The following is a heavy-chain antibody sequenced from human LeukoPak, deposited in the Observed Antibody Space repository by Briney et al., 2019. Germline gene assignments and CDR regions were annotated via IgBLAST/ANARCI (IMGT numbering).Heavy chain of an antibody. D-gene: IGHD4-17*01. V-gene: IGHV3-7*01. J-gene: IGHJ5*02. CDR3: GRGHYGDYA. CDR2: IKEDGSEK. CDR1: GFTLSGYW. Sequence: PGGSLTLSCAPSGFTLSGYWMSWVRHAPGRGRECVANIKEDGSEKYYVDSVKGRFTISRNNAENSLFLQMNSLRAEDTAVYYCGRGHYGDYAWGQGTLVTVSS.